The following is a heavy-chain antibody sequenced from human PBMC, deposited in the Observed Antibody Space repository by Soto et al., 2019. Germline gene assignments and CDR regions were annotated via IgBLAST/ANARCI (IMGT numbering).Heavy chain of an antibody. Sequence: QVQLVESGGGVVQPGRSLRLSCAASGFMFGTYVMHWVRQAPGKGLEWVAGISNEGSSTHYADSAKGRLTFSRDNSKNTLYLQVNSLSAADAAVYYCAIEDASSGHAGTFQPWGQGTLVSVSS. CDR2: ISNEGSST. V-gene: IGHV3-30*03. CDR3: AIEDASSGHAGTFQP. CDR1: GFMFGTYV. D-gene: IGHD3-22*01. J-gene: IGHJ1*01.